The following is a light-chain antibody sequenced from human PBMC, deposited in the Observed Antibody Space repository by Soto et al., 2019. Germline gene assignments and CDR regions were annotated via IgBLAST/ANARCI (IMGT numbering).Light chain of an antibody. CDR3: QQYGRSPPMYT. CDR1: QSVSSSY. CDR2: GAS. V-gene: IGKV3-20*01. J-gene: IGKJ2*01. Sequence: EIVLTQSPGTMYLSPGERATLSCRASQSVSSSYLDWYQQKPGQAPRLRLYGASSRATGIPDRFSGSGSGTDFTLPIIRLEPEDFAVYYCQQYGRSPPMYTFGQGTKLEI.